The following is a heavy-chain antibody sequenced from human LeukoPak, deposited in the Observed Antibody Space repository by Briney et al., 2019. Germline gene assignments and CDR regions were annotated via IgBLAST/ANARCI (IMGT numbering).Heavy chain of an antibody. D-gene: IGHD5-24*01. Sequence: QPGGSLRLSCAASGFTVSSNYMNWVRQAPGKGLEWVSVIYSGDSTYYADSVKGRFTISRHNSKNTLYLQMNSLRVEDTAVYYCARLEMAGDYFDYWGQGTLVTVSS. CDR3: ARLEMAGDYFDY. CDR2: IYSGDST. J-gene: IGHJ4*02. CDR1: GFTVSSNY. V-gene: IGHV3-53*04.